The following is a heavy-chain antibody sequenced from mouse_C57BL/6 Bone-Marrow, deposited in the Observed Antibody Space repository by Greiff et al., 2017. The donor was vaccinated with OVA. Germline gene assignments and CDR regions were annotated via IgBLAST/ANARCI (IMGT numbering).Heavy chain of an antibody. CDR1: GFTFTDYY. V-gene: IGHV7-3*01. D-gene: IGHD2-4*01. CDR3: ARYEGMITRYYAMDY. Sequence: EVQLVESGGGLVQPGGSLSLSCAASGFTFTDYYMSWVRQPPGKALEWLGFIRNKANGYTTEYSASVKGRFTISRDNSQSILYLQMNALRAEDSATYYCARYEGMITRYYAMDYWGQGTSVTVSS. J-gene: IGHJ4*01. CDR2: IRNKANGYTT.